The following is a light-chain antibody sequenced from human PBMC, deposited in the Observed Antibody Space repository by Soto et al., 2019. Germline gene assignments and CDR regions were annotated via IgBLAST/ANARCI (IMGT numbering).Light chain of an antibody. J-gene: IGLJ2*01. V-gene: IGLV2-14*01. CDR1: MRDVGAYNL. Sequence: QAVVTQPASVSGSPGQSITISCAGTMRDVGAYNLVSWYQQHPGRAPQLIIYEVRNRPSGISFRFSGSKSGNTASLTISGPQAEDEADYYCSSYTSKSSLILGGGTQLTVL. CDR3: SSYTSKSSLI. CDR2: EVR.